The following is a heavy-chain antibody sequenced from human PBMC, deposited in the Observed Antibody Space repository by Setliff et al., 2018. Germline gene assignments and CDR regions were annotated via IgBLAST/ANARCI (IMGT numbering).Heavy chain of an antibody. D-gene: IGHD3-22*01. CDR1: GFTFSSYW. Sequence: SCAASGFTFSSYWMSWVRQAPGKGLEWVASIKQDGSEKYYVDSVKGRFTISRDNAKNSLYLQMNSLRAEDTAVYYCARDSHDSSGYYGYFDYWGQGTLVTVSS. CDR3: ARDSHDSSGYYGYFDY. CDR2: IKQDGSEK. J-gene: IGHJ4*02. V-gene: IGHV3-7*01.